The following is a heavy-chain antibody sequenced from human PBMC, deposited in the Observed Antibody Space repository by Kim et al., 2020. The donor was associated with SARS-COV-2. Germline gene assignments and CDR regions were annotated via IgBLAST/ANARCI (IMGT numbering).Heavy chain of an antibody. J-gene: IGHJ6*03. CDR1: GFTFSSYA. CDR2: ISYDGSNK. D-gene: IGHD2-21*01. V-gene: IGHV3-30-3*01. CDR3: ARDGVVVVIAITYYYMDV. Sequence: GGSLRLSCAASGFTFSSYAMHWVRQAPGKGLEWVAVISYDGSNKYYADSVKGRFTISRDNSKNTLYLQMNSLRAEDTAVYYCARDGVVVVIAITYYYMDVWGKGTTVTVSS.